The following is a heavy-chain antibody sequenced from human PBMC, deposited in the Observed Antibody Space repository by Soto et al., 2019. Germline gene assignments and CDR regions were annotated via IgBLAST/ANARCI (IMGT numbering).Heavy chain of an antibody. D-gene: IGHD2-15*01. CDR2: INHSGST. Sequence: SETLSLTCAVYGGSFSGYYWSWIRQPPGKGLEWIGEINHSGSTNYNPSLKSRVTISVDTSKNQFSLKLSSVTAADTAVYYCARGRQGCSGGSCPGTDYYFDYWGQGNLVTVYS. V-gene: IGHV4-34*01. CDR1: GGSFSGYY. J-gene: IGHJ4*02. CDR3: ARGRQGCSGGSCPGTDYYFDY.